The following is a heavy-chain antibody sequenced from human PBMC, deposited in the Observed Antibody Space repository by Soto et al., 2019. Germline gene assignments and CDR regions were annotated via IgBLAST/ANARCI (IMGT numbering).Heavy chain of an antibody. CDR1: GYTFTTYG. V-gene: IGHV1-18*01. J-gene: IGHJ4*02. Sequence: QVQLVQSGPEVKKPGASVEVSCKASGYTFTTYGIAWVRQAPGQGLEWMGWISGSNGKTHFSQKFQGRVTMTTDTTTSTANLEPRSLRSDDTAVYYCARDPCGMIRGCSIKGLHYWGQGTLVSVSS. CDR3: ARDPCGMIRGCSIKGLHY. CDR2: ISGSNGKT. D-gene: IGHD2-2*01.